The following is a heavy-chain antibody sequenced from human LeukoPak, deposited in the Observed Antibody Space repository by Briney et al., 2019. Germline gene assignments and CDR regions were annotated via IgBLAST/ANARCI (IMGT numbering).Heavy chain of an antibody. CDR2: IDWDDDK. J-gene: IGHJ4*02. V-gene: IGHV2-70*01. CDR3: ARIRRWYYDFWSGYYFDY. CDR1: GFSLSTSGMC. D-gene: IGHD3-3*01. Sequence: ESGPTLVNPTQTLTLTCTFSGFSLSTSGMCVSWIRQPPVKALEWLALIDWDDDKYYSTSLKTRLTISKDTSKNQVVLTMTNMDPVDTATYYCARIRRWYYDFWSGYYFDYWGQGTLVTVSS.